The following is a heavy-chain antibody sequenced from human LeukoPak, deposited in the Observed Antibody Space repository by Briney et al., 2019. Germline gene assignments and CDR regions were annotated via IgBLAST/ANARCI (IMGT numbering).Heavy chain of an antibody. Sequence: GGSLRLSCAASGFTVSGNYISWLRQAPGKGLEWVSVVYSGVSTYYAGSVKGRFTISRDSSKNTLYLQMDSLGAEDTAVYYCARLRETTVTRDDSYYYMDVWGKGTTVTVSS. V-gene: IGHV3-53*01. D-gene: IGHD4-17*01. CDR1: GFTVSGNY. CDR2: VYSGVST. J-gene: IGHJ6*03. CDR3: ARLRETTVTRDDSYYYMDV.